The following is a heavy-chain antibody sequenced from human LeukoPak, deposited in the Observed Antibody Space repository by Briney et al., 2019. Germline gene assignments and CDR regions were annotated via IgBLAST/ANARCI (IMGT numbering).Heavy chain of an antibody. CDR1: GGSFSGFY. CDR2: INHSGST. CDR3: ARDCDWFDP. Sequence: KPSETLSLTCSVYGGSFSGFYWSWIRQPPGEGLEWIGEINHSGSTNYNPSLKSRVTLSVDTSKNQFSLKLSCVTAADTAVYYCARDCDWFDPWGQGTLVTVSS. D-gene: IGHD2-21*01. J-gene: IGHJ5*02. V-gene: IGHV4-34*01.